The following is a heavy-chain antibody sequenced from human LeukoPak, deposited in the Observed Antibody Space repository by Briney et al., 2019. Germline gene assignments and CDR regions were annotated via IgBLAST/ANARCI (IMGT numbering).Heavy chain of an antibody. CDR3: ARERSTVAPPHPFDY. D-gene: IGHD4-23*01. CDR1: GFTFTDAW. V-gene: IGHV3-33*08. J-gene: IGHJ4*02. CDR2: IWYDGSNK. Sequence: GGSLRLSCEVSGFTFTDAWMSWVRQAPGKGLEWVAVIWYDGSNKYYADSVKGRFTISRDNSKNTLYLQMNSLRAEDTAVYYCARERSTVAPPHPFDYWGQGTLVTVSS.